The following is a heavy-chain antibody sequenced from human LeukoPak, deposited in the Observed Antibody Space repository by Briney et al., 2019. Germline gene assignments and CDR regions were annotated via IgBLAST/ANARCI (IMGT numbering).Heavy chain of an antibody. CDR3: ARGRATTYYDFWSGYYGAFDI. CDR2: IYYSGST. V-gene: IGHV4-59*11. CDR1: GGSISSHY. J-gene: IGHJ3*02. Sequence: SETLSLTCTVSGGSISSHYWSWIRQPPGKGLEWIGYIYYSGSTNYNPSLKSRVTISVDTSKNQFSLKLSSVTAADTAVYYCARGRATTYYDFWSGYYGAFDIWGQGTMVTVSS. D-gene: IGHD3-3*01.